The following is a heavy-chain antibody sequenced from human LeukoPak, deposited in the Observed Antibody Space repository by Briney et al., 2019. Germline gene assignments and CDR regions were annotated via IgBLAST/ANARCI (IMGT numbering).Heavy chain of an antibody. CDR2: IIPIFGTA. CDR1: GGTFSSYA. CDR3: GRARDGYKAYYYYYYVDV. Sequence: ASVKVSCKASGGTFSSYAISWVRQAPGQGLEWMGRIIPIFGTANYAQKFQGRVTITTDESTSTAYMELSSRRSEDTAVYYCGRARDGYKAYYYYYYVDVWGKGTTVTVSS. V-gene: IGHV1-69*05. J-gene: IGHJ6*03. D-gene: IGHD5-24*01.